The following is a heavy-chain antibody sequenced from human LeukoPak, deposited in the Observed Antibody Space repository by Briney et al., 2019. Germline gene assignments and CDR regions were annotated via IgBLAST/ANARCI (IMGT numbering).Heavy chain of an antibody. D-gene: IGHD2-2*01. CDR3: AKGALHPLRPDAFDI. J-gene: IGHJ3*02. CDR2: IRNDGFAK. V-gene: IGHV3-30*02. CDR1: GFTFSTSG. Sequence: GGSLGLSCAASGFTFSTSGMHWVRQAPGKGLEWVAFIRNDGFAKYYADSVRGRLTISRDNSKNTLYLRMNSLRAEDTAVYYCAKGALHPLRPDAFDIWGQGTMVTVSS.